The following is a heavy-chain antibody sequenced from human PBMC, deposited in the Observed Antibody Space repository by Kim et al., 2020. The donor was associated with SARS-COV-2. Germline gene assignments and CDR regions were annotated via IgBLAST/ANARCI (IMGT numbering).Heavy chain of an antibody. D-gene: IGHD1-26*01. Sequence: GGSLRLSCVGSGFTFSSYWMHWVRQAPGKGLVWVSRISSDGSSTSYADSVKGRFTISRDNAKNTVYLQMNSLRAEDTAVYYCARGSSGSYPRAYDIWGQGTMVTVSS. V-gene: IGHV3-74*01. CDR1: GFTFSSYW. CDR2: ISSDGSST. J-gene: IGHJ3*02. CDR3: ARGSSGSYPRAYDI.